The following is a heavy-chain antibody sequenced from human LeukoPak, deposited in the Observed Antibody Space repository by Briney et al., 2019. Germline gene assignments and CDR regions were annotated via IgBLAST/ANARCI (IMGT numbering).Heavy chain of an antibody. CDR1: GFTFSTYG. J-gene: IGHJ4*02. D-gene: IGHD3-22*01. V-gene: IGHV3-30*18. CDR3: AKDWDPGYYDSSGSYPDY. Sequence: PGGCLRLSCAASGFTFSTYGMYWVRQAPGKGLEWVALISYDGSNKYYADSVKGRFTISRDNSKNTLYLQMNSLRAEDAAVYYCAKDWDPGYYDSSGSYPDYWGQGTLVTVSS. CDR2: ISYDGSNK.